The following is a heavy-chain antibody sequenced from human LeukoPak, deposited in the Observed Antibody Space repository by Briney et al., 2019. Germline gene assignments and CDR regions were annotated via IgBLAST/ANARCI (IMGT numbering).Heavy chain of an antibody. CDR2: ISYDGSDK. V-gene: IGHV3-30*18. CDR3: AKDITRYGGNAVDY. CDR1: GFTFSYYG. D-gene: IGHD4-23*01. Sequence: GGSLRLSCAASGFTFSYYGIHWVRQAPGKGLEWVAVISYDGSDKYYADPVKGRFTISRDNSKNTLYLRMNSLRAEDTAVYYCAKDITRYGGNAVDYWGQGTLVTVSS. J-gene: IGHJ4*02.